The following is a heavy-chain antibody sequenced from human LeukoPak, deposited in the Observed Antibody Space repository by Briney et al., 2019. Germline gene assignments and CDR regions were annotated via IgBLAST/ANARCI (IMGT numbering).Heavy chain of an antibody. J-gene: IGHJ4*02. Sequence: NPSETLSLTCAVYGGSISSYYWSWIRQPAGKGLEWIGRFYTSGSTNYNPSLKSRVTMSVDTSKNQFSLKLSSVTAADTAVYYCARDRYYYGSGSYYFDYWGQGTLVTVSS. V-gene: IGHV4-4*07. CDR2: FYTSGST. CDR3: ARDRYYYGSGSYYFDY. D-gene: IGHD3-10*01. CDR1: GGSISSYY.